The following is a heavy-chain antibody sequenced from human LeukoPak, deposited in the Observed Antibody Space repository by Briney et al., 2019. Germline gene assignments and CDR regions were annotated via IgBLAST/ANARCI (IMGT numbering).Heavy chain of an antibody. CDR3: VNGAHRNDWPNWLDP. J-gene: IGHJ5*02. Sequence: GGSLRLSCAASGFTFSAYAVHWVRQAPGKGLEWVALISHDGNNKYYADSVKGRFTISRDNSNNTLYLQLNSLRAEDTAVYFCVNGAHRNDWPNWLDPWGQGAQVTVSS. CDR2: ISHDGNNK. V-gene: IGHV3-30*18. D-gene: IGHD3-9*01. CDR1: GFTFSAYA.